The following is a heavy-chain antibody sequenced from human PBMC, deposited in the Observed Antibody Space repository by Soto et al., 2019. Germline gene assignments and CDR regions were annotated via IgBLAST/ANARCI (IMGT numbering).Heavy chain of an antibody. CDR3: ARTDYYDSSGYLFEY. D-gene: IGHD3-22*01. J-gene: IGHJ4*02. V-gene: IGHV4-30-4*02. CDR2: IYYSGST. Sequence: SDTLSLTCTVSGGSISIGDYYWSWIRQPPGKGLEWIGYIYYSGSTYYNPSLKSRVTISVDTSKNQFSLKLNSVTAADTAVYYCARTDYYDSSGYLFEYWGQGTLVTVSS. CDR1: GGSISIGDYY.